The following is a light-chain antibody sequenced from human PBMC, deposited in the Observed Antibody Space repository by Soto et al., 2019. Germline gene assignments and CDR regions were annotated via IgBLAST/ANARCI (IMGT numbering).Light chain of an antibody. CDR3: QQYNTFPWT. Sequence: DIQMTQSPSTLSASVGDRVTITCRASQSISSWLAWYQQKPGKAPKVLIYKASSLESGVPSRFSGSGSGTEFTLSNSSLQPDDFATYYCQQYNTFPWTFGQGTKVEI. J-gene: IGKJ1*01. V-gene: IGKV1-5*03. CDR2: KAS. CDR1: QSISSW.